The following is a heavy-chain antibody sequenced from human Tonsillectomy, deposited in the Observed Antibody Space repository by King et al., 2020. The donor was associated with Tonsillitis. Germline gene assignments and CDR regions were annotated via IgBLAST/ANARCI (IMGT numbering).Heavy chain of an antibody. CDR3: VEWDHMIPRWY. D-gene: IGHD3-3*01. CDR1: GGSISSSSYY. V-gene: IGHV4-39*01. J-gene: IGHJ4*02. CDR2: IYYSGST. Sequence: LQLQESGPGLVKPSETLSLTCTVSGGSISSSSYYWGWIRQPPGKGLEWIGSIYYSGSTYYNPSLKSRVTISVDTSKNQFSLKLSSVTAADTAVYYCVEWDHMIPRWYWGQGTLVTVSS.